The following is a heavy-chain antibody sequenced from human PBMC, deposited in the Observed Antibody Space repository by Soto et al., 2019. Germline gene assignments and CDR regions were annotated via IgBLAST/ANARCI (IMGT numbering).Heavy chain of an antibody. D-gene: IGHD6-13*01. CDR3: ARAPTVWQQLVVGWFDP. V-gene: IGHV1-69*01. Sequence: QVQLVQSGAEVKKPGSSVKVSCKASGGTFSSYAISWVRQAPGQGLEWMGGIIPIFGTANYAQKFQGRVRITADESTSTAYMELSSLRSEDTAVYYCARAPTVWQQLVVGWFDPWGQGTLVTVSS. CDR2: IIPIFGTA. CDR1: GGTFSSYA. J-gene: IGHJ5*02.